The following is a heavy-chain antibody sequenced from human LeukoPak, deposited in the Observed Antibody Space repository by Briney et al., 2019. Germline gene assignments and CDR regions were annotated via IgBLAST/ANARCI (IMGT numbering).Heavy chain of an antibody. J-gene: IGHJ5*02. CDR3: TTDLRSGS. V-gene: IGHV3-15*01. CDR2: IRSKADGGTT. Sequence: PGGSLRLSCAASGFTFSSYAMSWVRQAPGKGLEWVGRIRSKADGGTTDYAAPVKGRFTISRDDSKTTLYLQMNSLKTEDTAFYYCTTDLRSGSWGQGTLVTVSS. D-gene: IGHD1-26*01. CDR1: GFTFSSYA.